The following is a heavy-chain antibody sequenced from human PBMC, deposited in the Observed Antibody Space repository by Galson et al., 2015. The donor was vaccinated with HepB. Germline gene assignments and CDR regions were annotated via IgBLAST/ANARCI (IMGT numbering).Heavy chain of an antibody. Sequence: SLRLSCAASGFTFSSYAMHWVRQAPGKGLEWVAVISYDGSNKYYADSVKGRFTISRDNSKNTLYLQMNSLRAEDTAVYYCAREGIAVAGTNLYGMDVWGQGTTVTVSS. CDR1: GFTFSSYA. V-gene: IGHV3-30-3*01. CDR3: AREGIAVAGTNLYGMDV. CDR2: ISYDGSNK. J-gene: IGHJ6*02. D-gene: IGHD6-19*01.